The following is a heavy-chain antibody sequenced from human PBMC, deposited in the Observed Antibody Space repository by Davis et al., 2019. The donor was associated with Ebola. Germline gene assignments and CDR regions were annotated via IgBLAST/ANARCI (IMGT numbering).Heavy chain of an antibody. CDR2: IYYSGST. CDR3: ARRPLYSGTYYYDY. CDR1: GGSFSSYY. D-gene: IGHD1-26*01. Sequence: MPSETLSLTCSVYGGSFSSYYWGWIRQPPGKGLEWIGSIYYSGSTYHNPSLKSRVTISVDTSKNQFSLKLTSVTAADTAVYYCARRPLYSGTYYYDYWGQGTLVTVSS. V-gene: IGHV4-39*01. J-gene: IGHJ4*02.